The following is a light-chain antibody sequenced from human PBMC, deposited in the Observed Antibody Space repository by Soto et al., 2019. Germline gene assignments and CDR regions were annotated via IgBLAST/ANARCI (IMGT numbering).Light chain of an antibody. CDR3: QQSNNWPWT. J-gene: IGKJ1*01. CDR1: QSVSSH. Sequence: EIVMTQSPATLSVSPGETATLSCRASQSVSSHLYWYQQKPGQAPRLLIYGASTRATGIPARFSGSGSGTEFTLTISSLQSGDVAVYYCQQSNNWPWTFGQGTKVEIK. V-gene: IGKV3-15*01. CDR2: GAS.